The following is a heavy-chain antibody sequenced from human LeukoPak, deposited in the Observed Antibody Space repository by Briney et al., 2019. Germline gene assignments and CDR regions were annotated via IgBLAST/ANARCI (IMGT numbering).Heavy chain of an antibody. D-gene: IGHD6-19*01. J-gene: IGHJ6*02. Sequence: ASVKVSCKASGYTFTSYAMHWVRQAPGQRLEWVGWINAGNGNTKYSQKFQGRVTITRDTSASTAYMELSSLRSEDTAVYYCARDKGSGWFSYYYYGMDVWGQGTTVTVSS. CDR1: GYTFTSYA. CDR3: ARDKGSGWFSYYYYGMDV. V-gene: IGHV1-3*01. CDR2: INAGNGNT.